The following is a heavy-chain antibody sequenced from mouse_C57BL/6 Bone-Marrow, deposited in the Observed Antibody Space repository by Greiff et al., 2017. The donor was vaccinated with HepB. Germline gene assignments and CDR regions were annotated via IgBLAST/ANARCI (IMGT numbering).Heavy chain of an antibody. Sequence: VQLQQSGAELARPGASVKLSCKASGYTFTSYGISWVKQRTGQGLEWIGEIYPRSGNTYYNEKFKGKATLTADKSSSTAYMELRSLTSEDSAVYFCARGGGYYGSSSYYFDYWGQGTTLTVSS. CDR3: ARGGGYYGSSSYYFDY. CDR1: GYTFTSYG. D-gene: IGHD1-1*01. J-gene: IGHJ2*01. CDR2: IYPRSGNT. V-gene: IGHV1-81*01.